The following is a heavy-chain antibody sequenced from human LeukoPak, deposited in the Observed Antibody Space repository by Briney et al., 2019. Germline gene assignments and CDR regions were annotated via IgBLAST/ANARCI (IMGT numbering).Heavy chain of an antibody. CDR2: IYRGGST. J-gene: IGHJ4*02. V-gene: IGHV3-53*01. Sequence: PGGSLRLSCAASGFTFSSYGMSWVRQAPGKGLEWVSVIYRGGSTYYADSVKGRFTISRDNSKNTLSLQMNSLRAVDTAVYYCARTTKEFDILTGYYFDYWGQGTLVTASS. CDR3: ARTTKEFDILTGYYFDY. D-gene: IGHD3-9*01. CDR1: GFTFSSYG.